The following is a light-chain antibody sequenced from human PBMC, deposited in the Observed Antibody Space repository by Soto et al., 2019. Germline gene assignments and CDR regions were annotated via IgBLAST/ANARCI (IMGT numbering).Light chain of an antibody. J-gene: IGKJ4*01. CDR2: GAS. CDR1: QSVSSK. CDR3: QQYNNWPIT. V-gene: IGKV3-15*01. Sequence: EIVMTQSPATLSVSPGERATLSCRASQSVSSKLAWYQKTPGQAHRLLIYGASTRATGIPDRFSGSGSGTEFPLTISSLQSEDFAVYYCQQYNNWPITFGGGNTVEIK.